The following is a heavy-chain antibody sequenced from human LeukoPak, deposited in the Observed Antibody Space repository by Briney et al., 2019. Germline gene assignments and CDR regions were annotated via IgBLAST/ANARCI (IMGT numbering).Heavy chain of an antibody. CDR3: ARDLGGYSSGWTIDY. V-gene: IGHV3-74*01. Sequence: PGGSLRLSCAASGFTFSSYWMHWVRQAPRPGQVWVSRINSDGSSTSYADSVKSRFTISRDNAKNTLYLQMNSLRAEDTAVYYCARDLGGYSSGWTIDYWGQGTLVTVSS. CDR2: INSDGSST. D-gene: IGHD6-19*01. CDR1: GFTFSSYW. J-gene: IGHJ4*02.